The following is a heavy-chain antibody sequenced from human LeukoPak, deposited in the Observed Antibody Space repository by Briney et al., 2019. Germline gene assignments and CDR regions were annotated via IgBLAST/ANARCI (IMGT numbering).Heavy chain of an antibody. J-gene: IGHJ4*02. CDR1: GYSISSGYY. CDR3: ARDGRDAYYDVWSGYYTDYFDY. D-gene: IGHD3-3*01. V-gene: IGHV4-38-2*02. Sequence: SETLSLTCTVSGYSISSGYYWGWIRPPPGKGLEWIGSIDHSGTIYYNPSLKSRLTISVDTSKNQFSLKLSSVTAADTAVYYCARDGRDAYYDVWSGYYTDYFDYWGQGTLVTVSS. CDR2: IDHSGTI.